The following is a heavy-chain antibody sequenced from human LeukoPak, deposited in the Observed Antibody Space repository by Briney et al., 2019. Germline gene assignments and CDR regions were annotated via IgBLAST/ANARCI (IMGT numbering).Heavy chain of an antibody. D-gene: IGHD3-9*01. V-gene: IGHV1-24*01. Sequence: GASVKVSCKVSGYTLTELSMHWVRQAPGKGLEWMGGFDPEDGETIYAQKFQGRVTMTEDTSTDTAYMELSSLRSEDTAVYYCATGPYYDILTGYDYWGQRTLVTVSS. CDR3: ATGPYYDILTGYDY. CDR2: FDPEDGET. J-gene: IGHJ4*02. CDR1: GYTLTELS.